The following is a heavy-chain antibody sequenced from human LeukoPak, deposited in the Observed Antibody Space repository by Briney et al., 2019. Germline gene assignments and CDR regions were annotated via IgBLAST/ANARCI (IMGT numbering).Heavy chain of an antibody. Sequence: ASVKVSCKASGYTFTGYYMHWVRQAPGQGLEWMGWISAYNGNTNYAQKLQGRVTMTTDTSTSTAYMELRSLRSDDTAVYYCARDYSSGWTNYYYMDVWGKGTTVTISS. D-gene: IGHD6-19*01. CDR1: GYTFTGYY. J-gene: IGHJ6*03. CDR2: ISAYNGNT. CDR3: ARDYSSGWTNYYYMDV. V-gene: IGHV1-18*04.